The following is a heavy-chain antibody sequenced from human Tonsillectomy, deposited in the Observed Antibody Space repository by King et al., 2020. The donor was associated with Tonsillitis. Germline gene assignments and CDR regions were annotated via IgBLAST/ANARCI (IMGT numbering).Heavy chain of an antibody. D-gene: IGHD6-19*01. CDR3: ARDGSPYSSGWGNWFDP. J-gene: IGHJ5*02. CDR1: GGSISSYY. Sequence: VQLQESGPGLVKPSETLSLTCTVSGGSISSYYWSWIRQPPGKGLEWIGYIYYSGSTNYNPSLKSRVTISVDTSKNQFSLKLSSVTAADTAVYYCARDGSPYSSGWGNWFDPWGQGTLVTVSS. CDR2: IYYSGST. V-gene: IGHV4-59*01.